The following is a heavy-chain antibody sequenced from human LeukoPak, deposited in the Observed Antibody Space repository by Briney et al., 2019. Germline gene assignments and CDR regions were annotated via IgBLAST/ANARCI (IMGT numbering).Heavy chain of an antibody. CDR3: ARDRGSGSTGAFDI. D-gene: IGHD1-26*01. Sequence: PGGSLRLSCAASGFTFSSHSMNWVRQAPGKGLEWVSSISSSSSYIYYADSVKGRFTISRDNAKNSLYLQMNSLRAEDTAVYYCARDRGSGSTGAFDIWGQGTMVTVSS. CDR1: GFTFSSHS. V-gene: IGHV3-21*01. J-gene: IGHJ3*02. CDR2: ISSSSSYI.